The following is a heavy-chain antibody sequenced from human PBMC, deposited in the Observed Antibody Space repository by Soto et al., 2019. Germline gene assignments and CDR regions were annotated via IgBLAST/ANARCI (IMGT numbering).Heavy chain of an antibody. J-gene: IGHJ4*02. CDR2: IYYSWST. V-gene: IGHV4-59*01. CDR3: ERAGWYDYYFDY. CDR1: GGSISSYY. D-gene: IGHD3-3*01. Sequence: QVQLQESGPGLVKPSETLSLTCTVSGGSISSYYWSWIRQPPGKGLEWIGYIYYSWSTNYNPALTSRVTLSVDTSKNQFSLKLSSVTAADTAVYYCERAGWYDYYFDYWGQGTLVTVSS.